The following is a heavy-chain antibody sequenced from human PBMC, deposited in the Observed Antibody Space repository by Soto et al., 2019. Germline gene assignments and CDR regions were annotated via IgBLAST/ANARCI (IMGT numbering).Heavy chain of an antibody. CDR2: IYWDDDK. J-gene: IGHJ6*02. Sequence: QITLKESGPPLVKPTQTLTLTCTFSGFALTRGVAVGWIRQPPGKALEWLALIYWDDDKRYSPSLNSRLTIAKDTSINQVVLTMTDLGPVDTGTYYCTRDSYGSGYGMDVWGQGTTVTVSS. V-gene: IGHV2-5*02. D-gene: IGHD3-10*01. CDR3: TRDSYGSGYGMDV. CDR1: GFALTRGVA.